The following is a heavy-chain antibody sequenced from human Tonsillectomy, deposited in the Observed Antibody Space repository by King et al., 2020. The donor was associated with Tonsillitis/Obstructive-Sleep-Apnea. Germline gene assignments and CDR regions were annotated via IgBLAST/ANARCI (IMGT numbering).Heavy chain of an antibody. J-gene: IGHJ4*02. CDR1: GFTFSSYA. D-gene: IGHD3-9*01. CDR2: ISGSGGST. CDR3: AKEPRQYDILTGTLDY. V-gene: IGHV3-23*04. Sequence: EVQLVESGGGLVQPGGSLRLSCAASGFTFSSYAMSWVRQAPGKGLEWVSAISGSGGSTYYADSVKGRFTISRDNSKNTLSLQMNSLRAEDTAVYYCAKEPRQYDILTGTLDYWGQGTLVTVSS.